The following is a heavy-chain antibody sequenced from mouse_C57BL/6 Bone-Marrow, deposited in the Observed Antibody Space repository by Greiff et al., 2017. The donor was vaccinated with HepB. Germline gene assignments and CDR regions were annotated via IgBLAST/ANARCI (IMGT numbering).Heavy chain of an antibody. CDR3: ARLGYDYDRGFAY. CDR2: IDPSASYT. D-gene: IGHD2-4*01. Sequence: QVQLQQPGAELVMPGASVKLSCKASGYTFTSYWMHWVKQRPGQGLEWIGEIDPSASYTNYNQKFKGKSTLTVDKSSSTAYMQLSSLTSEDSAVYYCARLGYDYDRGFAYWGQGTLVTVSA. CDR1: GYTFTSYW. J-gene: IGHJ3*01. V-gene: IGHV1-69*01.